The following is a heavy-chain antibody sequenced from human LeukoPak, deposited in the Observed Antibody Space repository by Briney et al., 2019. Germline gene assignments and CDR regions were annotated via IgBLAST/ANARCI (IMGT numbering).Heavy chain of an antibody. V-gene: IGHV1-2*02. D-gene: IGHD2-2*01. CDR1: GYTFTGYY. Sequence: ASVKVSCKASGYTFTGYYMHWVRQAPGQGLEWMGWINPNSGGTNYAQKFQGRVTMTRDTSISTAYMELSRLRSDDTAVYYCAREGCSSTSCYQHAFDIWGQGTMVTVSS. CDR3: AREGCSSTSCYQHAFDI. J-gene: IGHJ3*02. CDR2: INPNSGGT.